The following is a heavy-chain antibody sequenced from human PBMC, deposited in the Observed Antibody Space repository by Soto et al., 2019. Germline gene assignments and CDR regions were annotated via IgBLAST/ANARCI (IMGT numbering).Heavy chain of an antibody. CDR1: GASFNKYV. D-gene: IGHD4-17*01. J-gene: IGHJ3*02. CDR2: IIANYEAA. V-gene: IGHV1-69*06. CDR3: ARYWNAGTLYGAFDI. Sequence: QVQLVQSGAEVRKPGSSVKVSCKASGASFNKYVISWLRQAPGQGREWMGGIIANYEAANYAQKFRGRLTITADTDASTDYIELNSLRPEDTATYYCARYWNAGTLYGAFDIWGQGTPVIVS.